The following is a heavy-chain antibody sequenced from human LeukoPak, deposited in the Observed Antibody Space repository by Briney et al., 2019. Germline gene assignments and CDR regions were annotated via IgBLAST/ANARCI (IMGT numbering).Heavy chain of an antibody. CDR1: GFTFSSYA. V-gene: IGHV3-23*01. D-gene: IGHD1/OR15-1a*01. Sequence: PGGSLRLSCAASGFTFSSYAMSWVRQAPGKGLEWVSAIGGSGGSTYYADSVKGRFTISRDNSKNTLYLQMNSLRAEDTAVYYCATSGYGTYYFDYWGQGTLVTVSS. CDR2: IGGSGGST. CDR3: ATSGYGTYYFDY. J-gene: IGHJ4*02.